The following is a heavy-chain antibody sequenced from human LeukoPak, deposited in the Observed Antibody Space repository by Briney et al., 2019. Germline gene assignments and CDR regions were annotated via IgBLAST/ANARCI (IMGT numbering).Heavy chain of an antibody. V-gene: IGHV3-23*01. D-gene: IGHD1-26*01. Sequence: GGSLRLSRAASGFTSNSCAMNWVRQAPGRGLECVSVIVGRGTYTHYPDSVKGRFAVTRDNTKNALYMQLTSLRAEDTAVYYCAADPDHIVGATSADYWGQGTLVTVSS. J-gene: IGHJ4*02. CDR2: IVGRGTYT. CDR1: GFTSNSCA. CDR3: AADPDHIVGATSADY.